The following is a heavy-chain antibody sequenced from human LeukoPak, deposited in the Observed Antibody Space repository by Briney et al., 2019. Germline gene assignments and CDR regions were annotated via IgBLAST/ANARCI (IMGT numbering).Heavy chain of an antibody. CDR1: GYTFTCYY. CDR3: ARDPGPEVAAVAGIFFDY. D-gene: IGHD6-19*01. V-gene: IGHV1-2*02. J-gene: IGHJ4*02. Sequence: ASVKLSCKASGYTFTCYYMHWVRQAPGQGLEWMGWINPNSGGTNYAQKFQGRVTMTRDTSISTAYMELSRLRSDDTGVYYCARDPGPEVAAVAGIFFDYWRQGTLVTVSS. CDR2: INPNSGGT.